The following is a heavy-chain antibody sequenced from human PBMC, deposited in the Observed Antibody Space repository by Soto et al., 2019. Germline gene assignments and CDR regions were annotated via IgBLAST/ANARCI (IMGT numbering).Heavy chain of an antibody. Sequence: ASVKVSCKASGYTFINFFIHWVLQAPGHGLEWVGIINPSGGATTYPQKFQGRVTMTRDTSTSTVYMDVSSLRFDDTAVYYCARYNCSGGSCYLGAFDIWGQGTMVTVS. D-gene: IGHD2-15*01. CDR3: ARYNCSGGSCYLGAFDI. CDR2: INPSGGAT. J-gene: IGHJ3*02. V-gene: IGHV1-46*01. CDR1: GYTFINFF.